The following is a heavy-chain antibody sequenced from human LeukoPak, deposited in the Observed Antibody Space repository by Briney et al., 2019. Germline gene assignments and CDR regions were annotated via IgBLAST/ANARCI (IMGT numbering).Heavy chain of an antibody. V-gene: IGHV4-39*01. CDR2: IYYSGST. CDR1: GGSISSSSYY. D-gene: IGHD1-1*01. Sequence: PSETLSLTCTVSGGSISSSSYYWGWIRQPPGKGLEWIGSIYYSGSTYYNPSLKSRVTISVDTSKNQFSLKLSSVTAADTAVYYCARQVPTLYFDYWGQGTLVTVSS. J-gene: IGHJ4*02. CDR3: ARQVPTLYFDY.